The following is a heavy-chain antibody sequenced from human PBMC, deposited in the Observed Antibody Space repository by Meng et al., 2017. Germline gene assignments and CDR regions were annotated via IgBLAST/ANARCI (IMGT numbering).Heavy chain of an antibody. CDR1: GFSVTTSY. V-gene: IGHV3-53*02. D-gene: IGHD6-19*01. CDR3: ARDSSSGWYHNY. J-gene: IGHJ4*02. CDR2: IYSGGST. Sequence: GDTGGGLIQPGGSLRLACTASGFSVTTSYMSWVRQAPGKGLEWVSVIYSGGSTYYADSVKGRFSISRDNSKNTLYLQMNSLRAEDTAVYFCARDSSSGWYHNYWGQGTLVTVSS.